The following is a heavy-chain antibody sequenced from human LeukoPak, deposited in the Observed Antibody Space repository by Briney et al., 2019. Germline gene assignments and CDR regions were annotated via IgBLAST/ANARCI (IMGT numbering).Heavy chain of an antibody. Sequence: SETLSLTCTVSGGSVGSGTYYWSWIRQSPGKGLEWIGSIYHSGSTYYNPSLKSRVTISVDTSKNQFSLKLSSVTAADTAVYYCAREGYYYGSGSYYSHRPGPFDYWGQGTLVTVSS. CDR3: AREGYYYGSGSYYSHRPGPFDY. J-gene: IGHJ4*02. CDR2: IYHSGST. D-gene: IGHD3-10*01. V-gene: IGHV4-39*07. CDR1: GGSVGSGTYY.